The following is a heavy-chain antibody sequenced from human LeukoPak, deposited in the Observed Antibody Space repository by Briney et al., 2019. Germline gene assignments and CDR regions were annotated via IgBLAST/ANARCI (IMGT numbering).Heavy chain of an antibody. Sequence: PGGSLRLSCAASGFTSSSYGMHWVRQAPGKGLEWVAVIWYDGSNKYYADSVKGRFTISRDNSKNTLYLQMNSLGAEDTAVYYCARAGSSSWYSPFDYWGQGTLVTVSS. V-gene: IGHV3-33*01. J-gene: IGHJ4*02. CDR1: GFTSSSYG. CDR3: ARAGSSSWYSPFDY. D-gene: IGHD6-13*01. CDR2: IWYDGSNK.